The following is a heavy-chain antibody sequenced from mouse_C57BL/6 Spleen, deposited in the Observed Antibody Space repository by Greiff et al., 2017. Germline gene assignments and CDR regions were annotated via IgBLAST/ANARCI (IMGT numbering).Heavy chain of an antibody. D-gene: IGHD1-1*01. V-gene: IGHV1-54*01. Sequence: VQLQQSGAELVRPGTSVKVSCKASGYAFTNYLIEWVKQRPGQGLEWIGVINPGSGGTNYNEKFKGKATLTAGKSSSTAYMQLSSLTSEDSAVYFCARDTTVAATNYFDYWGQGTTLTVSS. J-gene: IGHJ2*01. CDR1: GYAFTNYL. CDR3: ARDTTVAATNYFDY. CDR2: INPGSGGT.